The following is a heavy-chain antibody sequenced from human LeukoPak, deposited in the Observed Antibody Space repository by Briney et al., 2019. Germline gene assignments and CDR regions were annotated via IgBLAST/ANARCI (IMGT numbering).Heavy chain of an antibody. V-gene: IGHV4-39*01. CDR3: ARRTATTYRGSNWFDP. CDR2: IYYSGST. CDR1: GGSISRSSYY. J-gene: IGHJ5*02. Sequence: PSETLSLTCTVSGGSISRSSYYWGWIRQPPGKGLEWIGSIYYSGSTYYNPSLKSRVTISVDTSKNQFSLKLSSVTAADTAVYYCARRTATTYRGSNWFDPWGQGTLVTVST. D-gene: IGHD4-17*01.